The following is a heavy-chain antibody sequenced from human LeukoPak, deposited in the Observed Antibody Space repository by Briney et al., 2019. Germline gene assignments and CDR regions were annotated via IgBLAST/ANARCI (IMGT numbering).Heavy chain of an antibody. V-gene: IGHV1-8*01. CDR3: ARTLYSSSWSDSLNWFDP. CDR1: GYTFTSYD. J-gene: IGHJ5*02. D-gene: IGHD6-13*01. CDR2: MNPNSGNT. Sequence: ASVKVSCKASGYTFTSYDINWVRRATGQGLEWMGWMNPNSGNTGYAQKFQGRVTMTRNTSISTAYMELSSLRSEDTAVYYCARTLYSSSWSDSLNWFDPWGQGTLVTVSS.